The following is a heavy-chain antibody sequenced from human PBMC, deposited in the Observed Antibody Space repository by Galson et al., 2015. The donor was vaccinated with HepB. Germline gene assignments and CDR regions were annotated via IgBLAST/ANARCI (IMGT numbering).Heavy chain of an antibody. V-gene: IGHV3-21*01. D-gene: IGHD6-13*01. J-gene: IGHJ4*02. CDR1: GFTFSSYS. Sequence: SLRLSCAASGFTFSSYSMNWVRQAPGKGLEWVSSISSSSSYIYYADSVKGRFTISRDNAKNSLYLQMNSLRAEDTAVYYCAREAGAYSSSWYSLFDYWGQGTLVTVSS. CDR3: AREAGAYSSSWYSLFDY. CDR2: ISSSSSYI.